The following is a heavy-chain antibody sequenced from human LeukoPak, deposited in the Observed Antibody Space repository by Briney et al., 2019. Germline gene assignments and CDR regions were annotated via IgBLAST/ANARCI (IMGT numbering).Heavy chain of an antibody. J-gene: IGHJ4*02. V-gene: IGHV1-8*03. CDR3: ARGYSGFAPYYFDY. CDR2: MNPNRGNT. CDR1: GYTFTNYD. D-gene: IGHD5-12*01. Sequence: ASVKVSCKASGYTFTNYDINWVRQAIGQGLEWMGWMNPNRGNTGYAQKFQGRVTITRNTSISTAYMELISLRSEDTAVYYCARGYSGFAPYYFDYWGQGTLVTVSS.